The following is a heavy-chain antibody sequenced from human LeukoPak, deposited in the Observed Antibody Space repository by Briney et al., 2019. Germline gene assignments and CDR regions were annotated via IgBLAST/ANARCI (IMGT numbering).Heavy chain of an antibody. CDR3: TRGYDVLTGLSYFDY. J-gene: IGHJ4*02. D-gene: IGHD3-9*01. CDR1: GFTFSSYA. CDR2: ISGSGGST. V-gene: IGHV3-23*01. Sequence: GGSLRLSCAASGFTFSSYAMSWVRQAPGKGLEWVSAISGSGGSTYYADSVKGRFTISRDNSKNTLYLQMNSLKTEDTAVYYCTRGYDVLTGLSYFDYWGQGALVTVSS.